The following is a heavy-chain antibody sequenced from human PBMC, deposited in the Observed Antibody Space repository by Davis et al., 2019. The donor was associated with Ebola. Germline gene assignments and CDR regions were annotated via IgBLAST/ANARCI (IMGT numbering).Heavy chain of an antibody. Sequence: PGGSLRLSCAASGFTFSDYPMTWIRQSSGRGLEWVSTIGVNAVETYYADSVKGRFTISRDNSKNTLYLQMNSLRAEDTAVYYCAKGDLGGFDPWGQGTLVTVSS. D-gene: IGHD1-26*01. V-gene: IGHV3-23*01. CDR3: AKGDLGGFDP. CDR2: IGVNAVET. CDR1: GFTFSDYP. J-gene: IGHJ5*02.